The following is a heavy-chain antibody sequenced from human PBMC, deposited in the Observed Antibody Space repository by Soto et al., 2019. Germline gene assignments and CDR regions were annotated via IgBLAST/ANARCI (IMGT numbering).Heavy chain of an antibody. J-gene: IGHJ5*02. CDR2: IVPMFGTA. Sequence: QVQLVQSGAEVKKPGSSVNVSCKTSGGTFGNSAVTWVRQAPGQGLEWLGGIVPMFGTANYAQKFQGRVTITADESTITAYMELTSLKTADTAVYYCARDGDPQSAFWSGPLGGGRFDPWGQGTLVTVSS. V-gene: IGHV1-69*12. CDR3: ARDGDPQSAFWSGPLGGGRFDP. D-gene: IGHD3-3*01. CDR1: GGTFGNSA.